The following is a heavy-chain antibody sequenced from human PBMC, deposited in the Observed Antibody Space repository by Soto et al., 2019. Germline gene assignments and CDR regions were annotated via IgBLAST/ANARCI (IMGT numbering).Heavy chain of an antibody. J-gene: IGHJ4*02. Sequence: GGSLRLSCAASGFMFNDHSMSRVRQAPGKGLEWVSSISSSSTYTYYADSVKGRFTISRDNAKNSLSLQMNSLRAEDTAVYYCARVQGYCSGGTCHTDYWGLGTLVTVSS. D-gene: IGHD2-15*01. V-gene: IGHV3-21*01. CDR2: ISSSSTYT. CDR3: ARVQGYCSGGTCHTDY. CDR1: GFMFNDHS.